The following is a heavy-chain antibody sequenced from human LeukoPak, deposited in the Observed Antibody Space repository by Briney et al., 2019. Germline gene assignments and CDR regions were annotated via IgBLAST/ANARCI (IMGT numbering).Heavy chain of an antibody. CDR1: GGSITSSSYY. V-gene: IGHV4-61*02. Sequence: PSETLSLTCTVSGGSITSSSYYWSWIRQPAGKGLEWIGRIYTSGSTNYNPSLKSRVTMSVDTSKNQFSLKLSSVTAADTAVYYCAREGGDIVVAIAGFGGEVNWFDPWGQGTLVTVSS. J-gene: IGHJ5*02. D-gene: IGHD2-15*01. CDR3: AREGGDIVVAIAGFGGEVNWFDP. CDR2: IYTSGST.